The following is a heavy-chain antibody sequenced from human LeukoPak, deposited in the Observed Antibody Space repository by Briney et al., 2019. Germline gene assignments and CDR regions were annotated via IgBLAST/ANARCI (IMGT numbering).Heavy chain of an antibody. CDR1: VYTFTVYY. J-gene: IGHJ6*03. CDR2: INPNTGGT. CDR3: ARGIGGYYYYMDV. Sequence: ASVTVSFTSSVYTFTVYYMHWVRQAPGQGLEWMGWINPNTGGTNYAQKFQGRVTMTRDTSISTAYMELSRLRSDDTAVYYCARGIGGYYYYMDVWGKGTTVTVFS. D-gene: IGHD3-10*01. V-gene: IGHV1-2*02.